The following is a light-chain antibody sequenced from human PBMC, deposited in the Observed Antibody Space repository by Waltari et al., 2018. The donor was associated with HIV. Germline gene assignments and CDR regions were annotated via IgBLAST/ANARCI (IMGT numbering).Light chain of an antibody. J-gene: IGLJ3*02. V-gene: IGLV1-47*01. CDR1: TSNIASDS. CDR3: AAWTDIMSGWL. Sequence: TQSPSASGAPGQRVTLTCSAVTSNIASDSIYWYQQVPGTAPKLLIFRGGRRPSGVRDASSGSKSGASSSLASSGPQSDDEADYYCAAWTDIMSGWLFGGWTKLTLL. CDR2: RGG.